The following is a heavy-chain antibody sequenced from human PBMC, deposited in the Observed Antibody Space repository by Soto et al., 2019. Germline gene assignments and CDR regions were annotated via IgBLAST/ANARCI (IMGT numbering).Heavy chain of an antibody. CDR3: ARSPRGLGNFAY. D-gene: IGHD3-10*01. Sequence: QVQLQGSGPGLVKPSQTLSLTCTVSGGAISSGDYYWSWIHQPPGRGLEWIGYIYHSGSTYYNSSLTSRLPISVDSSKHQSSLNLSSVTAADTAVYYCARSPRGLGNFAYWGQGTLVPVS. V-gene: IGHV4-30-4*01. J-gene: IGHJ4*02. CDR1: GGAISSGDYY. CDR2: IYHSGST.